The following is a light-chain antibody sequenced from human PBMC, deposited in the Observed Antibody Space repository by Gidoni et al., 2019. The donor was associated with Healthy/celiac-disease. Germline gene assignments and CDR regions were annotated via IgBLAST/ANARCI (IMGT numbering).Light chain of an antibody. CDR3: MQALQTPT. J-gene: IGKJ4*01. V-gene: IGKV2-28*01. CDR2: LGS. CDR1: QSLLHSNWYHY. Sequence: DIVMTQSPLSLPVTPGEPASISCTSSQSLLHSNWYHYLDWYLQKPGQSPQLLIYLGSNRASGVPGRFRGSGSGTDFTLKISRVEAEDVGVYYCMQALQTPTFGGGTKVEIK.